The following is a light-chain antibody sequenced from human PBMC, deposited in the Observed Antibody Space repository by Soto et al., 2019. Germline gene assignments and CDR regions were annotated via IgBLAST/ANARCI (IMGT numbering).Light chain of an antibody. V-gene: IGLV2-14*01. CDR2: EVS. CDR1: SSDVGGYNF. J-gene: IGLJ2*01. Sequence: QSALTQPASVSGSPGQSITISCTGTSSDVGGYNFVSWYHQHPGKAPKLMIYEVSYRPSGVSNRFSGSKSGNTASLTISGLQAEDEADYYCSSYTSSSTVIFGGGTKVTVL. CDR3: SSYTSSSTVI.